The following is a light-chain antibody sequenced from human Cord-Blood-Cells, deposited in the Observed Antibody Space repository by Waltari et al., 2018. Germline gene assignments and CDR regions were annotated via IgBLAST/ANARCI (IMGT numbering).Light chain of an antibody. V-gene: IGKV1-39*01. J-gene: IGKJ4*01. CDR3: QQSYSTPRT. CDR1: QNISSY. Sequence: DVQMTQSASSLSASVGGRVTITSRASQNISSYLNWYQQQPGKAPKLLIYAASSLQSGVPSRFSGGGSGTDFTLTISSLQPEDFATYYGQQSYSTPRTFGGGTKVEIK. CDR2: AAS.